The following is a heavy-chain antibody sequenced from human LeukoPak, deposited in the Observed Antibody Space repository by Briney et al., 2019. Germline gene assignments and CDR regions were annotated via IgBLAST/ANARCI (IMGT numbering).Heavy chain of an antibody. CDR2: LHGSAAI. CDR3: AREARLASAAGLDV. CDR1: GDSISDYY. J-gene: IGHJ6*02. D-gene: IGHD5-12*01. V-gene: IGHV4-4*07. Sequence: SETLCLTCDIFGDSISDYYWSWIRQPAGKGLEWIGRLHGSAAIKYNPSLRSRLGLSGDTSKNQFSLKLTSVTAADTAVYYCAREARLASAAGLDVWGQGTMVTVS.